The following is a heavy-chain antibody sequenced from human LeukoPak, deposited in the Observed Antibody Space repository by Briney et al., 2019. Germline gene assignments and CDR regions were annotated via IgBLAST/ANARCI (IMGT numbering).Heavy chain of an antibody. Sequence: GSSVKVSCKASGGTFSSYAISWVRQAPGQGLEWLGGIIPIFGTANSAQKFQGRVTITTHESTSTAYMELSSLRSEDTAVYYCASQDFTTNSHDYGGNPFDAFDIWGQGTMVTVSS. D-gene: IGHD4-23*01. CDR3: ASQDFTTNSHDYGGNPFDAFDI. J-gene: IGHJ3*02. CDR1: GGTFSSYA. V-gene: IGHV1-69*05. CDR2: IIPIFGTA.